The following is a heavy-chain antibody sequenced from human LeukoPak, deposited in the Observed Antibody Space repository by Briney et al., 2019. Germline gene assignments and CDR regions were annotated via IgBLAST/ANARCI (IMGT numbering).Heavy chain of an antibody. Sequence: SGTLSLTCAVSGGSISSNTWWSWVRQPPGKGLEWIGEIFHGGNTNYNPSLMSRVTVLVDKSKNQFSLRLNSVTAADTAVYYCARRATIFGVVAYFDYWGQGTLVTVSS. CDR1: GGSISSNTW. CDR2: IFHGGNT. CDR3: ARRATIFGVVAYFDY. J-gene: IGHJ4*02. V-gene: IGHV4-4*02. D-gene: IGHD3-3*01.